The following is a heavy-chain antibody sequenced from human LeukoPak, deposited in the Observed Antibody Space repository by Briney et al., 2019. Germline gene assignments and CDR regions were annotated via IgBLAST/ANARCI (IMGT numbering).Heavy chain of an antibody. V-gene: IGHV1-46*01. J-gene: IGHJ6*03. Sequence: GASVKVSCKASGYTFTNYYMHWVRQAPGQGLEWMGIINPSSGGTTYPQKFQGRVTMTRDTSTSTLYMELNSLRSDDTAVYYCARGLWSGYSTPFYYYMDVWGEGTTVSVSS. CDR3: ARGLWSGYSTPFYYYMDV. CDR2: INPSSGGT. D-gene: IGHD3-3*01. CDR1: GYTFTNYY.